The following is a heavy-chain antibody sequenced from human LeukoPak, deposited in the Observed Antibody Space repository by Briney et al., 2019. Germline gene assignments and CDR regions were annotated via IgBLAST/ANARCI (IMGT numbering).Heavy chain of an antibody. V-gene: IGHV4-39*06. CDR1: GGSISSSYYY. Sequence: PSETLSLTCTVSGGSISSSYYYWGWIRQPPGKGLEWIGSMYYDGSTYYNPSLKSRVTIAVDKTKHQFPLKLSSVTAADTAAYYCARAPACYDSSGYYFGYYYYYMDVWGKGTTVTVSS. D-gene: IGHD3-22*01. J-gene: IGHJ6*03. CDR2: MYYDGST. CDR3: ARAPACYDSSGYYFGYYYYYMDV.